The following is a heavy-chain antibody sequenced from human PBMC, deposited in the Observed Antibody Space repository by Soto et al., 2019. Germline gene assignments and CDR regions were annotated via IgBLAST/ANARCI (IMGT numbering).Heavy chain of an antibody. CDR1: GFTFISYG. J-gene: IGHJ6*02. Sequence: GGSLRLSWAASGFTFISYGMHWVRQAPGKGLEWVAVIWYDGSNKYYADSVKGRFTISRDNSKNTLYLQMNSLRAEDTAVYYCARGGSGSHDYYYYYGMDVWAKGPRSPSP. CDR2: IWYDGSNK. CDR3: ARGGSGSHDYYYYYGMDV. V-gene: IGHV3-33*01. D-gene: IGHD1-26*01.